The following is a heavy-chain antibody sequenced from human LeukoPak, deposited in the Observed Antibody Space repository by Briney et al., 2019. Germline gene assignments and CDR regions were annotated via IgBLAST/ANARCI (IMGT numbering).Heavy chain of an antibody. Sequence: GGSLRLSCAASGFTFTSYWMHWVRQAPGKGLVWVSRVNSDGSSTTYADSVKGRFTISRDNAKNTLYLQMNSLRAEDTAVYYCARGRYYGMDVWGQGTRSPSP. J-gene: IGHJ6*02. V-gene: IGHV3-74*01. CDR2: VNSDGSST. CDR1: GFTFTSYW. CDR3: ARGRYYGMDV.